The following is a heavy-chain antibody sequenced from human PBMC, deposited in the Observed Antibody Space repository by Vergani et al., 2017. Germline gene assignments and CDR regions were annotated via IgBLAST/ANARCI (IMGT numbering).Heavy chain of an antibody. J-gene: IGHJ5*02. D-gene: IGHD3-22*01. CDR2: ISYDGSNK. Sequence: QVQLVESGGGVVQPGRSLRLSCAASGFTFSSYGMHWVRQAPGKGLEWVAVISYDGSNKYYADSVKGRFTISRDNSKNTLYLQMNSLRAEDTAVYYCASSYYDSSGYLIWFDPWGQGTLVTVSS. CDR3: ASSYYDSSGYLIWFDP. CDR1: GFTFSSYG. V-gene: IGHV3-30*03.